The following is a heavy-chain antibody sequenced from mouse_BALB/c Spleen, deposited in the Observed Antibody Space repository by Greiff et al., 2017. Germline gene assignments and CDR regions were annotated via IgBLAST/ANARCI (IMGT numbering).Heavy chain of an antibody. CDR1: GFTFSDYY. J-gene: IGHJ3*01. V-gene: IGHV5-4*02. Sequence: EVKVVESGGGLVKPGGSLKLSCAASGFTFSDYYMYWVRQTPEKRLEWVATISDGGSYTYYPDSVKGRFTISRDNAKNNLYLQMSSLKSEDTAMYYCARGGTGTFAYWGQGTLVTVSA. CDR2: ISDGGSYT. CDR3: ARGGTGTFAY. D-gene: IGHD4-1*01.